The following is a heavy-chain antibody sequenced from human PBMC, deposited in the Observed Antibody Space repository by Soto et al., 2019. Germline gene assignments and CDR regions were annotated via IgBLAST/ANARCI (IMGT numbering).Heavy chain of an antibody. V-gene: IGHV4-4*07. CDR2: IYSSGST. J-gene: IGHJ4*02. Sequence: SETLSLTCTVSGGSISGYYWSWIRQHSGKGLEWIGRIYSSGSTNYNPSLKSRVTMSVDTSKNQFSLKLSSVTAADTAVYYCARSGGWYGVAVYYFDYWGQGTLVTVSS. D-gene: IGHD6-19*01. CDR3: ARSGGWYGVAVYYFDY. CDR1: GGSISGYY.